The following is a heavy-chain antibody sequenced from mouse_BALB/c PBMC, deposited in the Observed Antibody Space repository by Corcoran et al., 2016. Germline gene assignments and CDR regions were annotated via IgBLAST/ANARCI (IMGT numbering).Heavy chain of an antibody. V-gene: IGHV1S26*01. Sequence: VQLQQSGPELVKPGASVKMSCKASGYTFTSYTMHWVKQRPGQGLEWIGYINPSSGYTNYNQKFKDKATLTADKSSSTAYMQLSSLTSEDSAVYYCARTGTFAYWGQGTLVTVSA. CDR2: INPSSGYT. J-gene: IGHJ3*01. D-gene: IGHD4-1*01. CDR1: GYTFTSYT. CDR3: ARTGTFAY.